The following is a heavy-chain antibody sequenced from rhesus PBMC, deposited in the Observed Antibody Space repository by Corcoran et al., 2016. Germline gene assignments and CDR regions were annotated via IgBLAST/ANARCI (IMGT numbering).Heavy chain of an antibody. D-gene: IGHD3-34*01. CDR3: AKGRGDLGY. CDR1: GYSFTSYW. J-gene: IGHJ4*01. V-gene: IGHV5-2*01. Sequence: EVQLVQSGAEVKRPGDSLKISCKTSGYSFTSYWISWVRQMPGTGLEGMVARDPGDSATGYSPAFQSEVTITADKSISTACLQWSSLKASDAATYYCAKGRGDLGYWGPGVVVTVAS. CDR2: RDPGDSAT.